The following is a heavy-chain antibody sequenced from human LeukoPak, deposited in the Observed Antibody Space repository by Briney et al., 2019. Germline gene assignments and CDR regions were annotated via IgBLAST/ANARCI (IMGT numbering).Heavy chain of an antibody. CDR1: GGSISSGDYY. CDR3: ARQDGGATD. V-gene: IGHV4-30-4*08. J-gene: IGHJ4*02. CDR2: VYYSGST. D-gene: IGHD1-26*01. Sequence: SETLSLTCTVSGGSISSGDYYWSWIRQPPGKGLEWIGFVYYSGSTYYNPSLKSPVSISVDTSKNQFSLKLSSVTAADTAMYYCARQDGGATDWGQGTLVTVSS.